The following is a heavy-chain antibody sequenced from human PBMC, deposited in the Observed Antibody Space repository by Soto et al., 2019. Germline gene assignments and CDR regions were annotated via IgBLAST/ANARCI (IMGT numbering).Heavy chain of an antibody. CDR3: ARENPTVSEHPTISYFDY. CDR1: GFTFSSYG. CDR2: IWYDGSNK. D-gene: IGHD4-17*01. V-gene: IGHV3-33*01. Sequence: GGSLRLSCAASGFTFSSYGMHWVRQAPGKGLEWVAVIWYDGSNKYYADSVKGRFTISRDNSKNTLYLQMNSLRAEDTAVYYCARENPTVSEHPTISYFDYWGQGTLVTVSS. J-gene: IGHJ4*02.